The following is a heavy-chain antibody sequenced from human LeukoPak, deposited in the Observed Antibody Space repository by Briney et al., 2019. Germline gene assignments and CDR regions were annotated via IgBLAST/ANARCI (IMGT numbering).Heavy chain of an antibody. Sequence: ASVKVSCKASGYTFTTYGINWVREAPGQGLEWMGWISTFNDNRNYAQKLQGRVTMTTDTSTSTAYMELRSLRSDDTAVYYCAREAYYYDSRRAYHFDYWGQGTLVTVSS. D-gene: IGHD3-22*01. J-gene: IGHJ4*02. CDR3: AREAYYYDSRRAYHFDY. CDR2: ISTFNDNR. CDR1: GYTFTTYG. V-gene: IGHV1-18*01.